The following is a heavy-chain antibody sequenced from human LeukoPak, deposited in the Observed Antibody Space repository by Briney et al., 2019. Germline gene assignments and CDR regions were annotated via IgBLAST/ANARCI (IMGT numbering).Heavy chain of an antibody. J-gene: IGHJ6*02. V-gene: IGHV1-45*02. Sequence: ASVKVSCKASGYTFTYRYLHWVRQAPGQALEWMGWITLFNGNTNYAQKFQDRVTITRDRSMSTAYMELSSLRSEDTAMYYCASAHDGSGSYFFNGMDVWGQGTTVTVSS. CDR2: ITLFNGNT. CDR1: GYTFTYRY. CDR3: ASAHDGSGSYFFNGMDV. D-gene: IGHD3-10*01.